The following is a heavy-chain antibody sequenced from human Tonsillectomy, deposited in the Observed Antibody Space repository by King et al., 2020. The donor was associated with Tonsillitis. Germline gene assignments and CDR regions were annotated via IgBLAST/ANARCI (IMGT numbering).Heavy chain of an antibody. CDR1: CGSISSTNYC. Sequence: LQLQESGPRLVKPSETLSLTCTVSCGSISSTNYCWGWIRQPPGKGLEWTGSICYSGSTYYNPSRKSRVSISEDTPKNQFSLKLSSVTAADTAVYYCARALGAGIWFDPWGQGTLVTVSS. D-gene: IGHD4/OR15-4a*01. V-gene: IGHV4-39*07. CDR2: ICYSGST. J-gene: IGHJ5*02. CDR3: ARALGAGIWFDP.